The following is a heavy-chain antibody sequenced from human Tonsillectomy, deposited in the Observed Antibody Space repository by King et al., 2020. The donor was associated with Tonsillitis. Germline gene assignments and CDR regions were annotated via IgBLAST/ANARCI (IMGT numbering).Heavy chain of an antibody. CDR1: GVTLNNYW. J-gene: IGHJ3*01. Sequence: VQRVESGGGLVQPGGSLRLSCSAFGVTLNNYWMTCVRRASGKGLECVANIREDGNLKYYMDSVEGRFTISRDNARNSVYLQMNSLRAGDTAVYYCARDTNYFDGNLYYDVFDLWGQGTMVTVSS. CDR3: ARDTNYFDGNLYYDVFDL. CDR2: IREDGNLK. V-gene: IGHV3-7*03. D-gene: IGHD3-22*01.